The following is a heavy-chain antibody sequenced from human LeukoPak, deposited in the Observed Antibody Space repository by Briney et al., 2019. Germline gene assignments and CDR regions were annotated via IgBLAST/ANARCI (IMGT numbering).Heavy chain of an antibody. Sequence: GASVKVSCKASGYTFISYYKHWVRQAPGQGLEWMGIINPSSGSTTYAQKFQGRVTVTRDTSTSTVYMELSSLRSEDTAVYYCARDEYDGDYWGQGTLVTVSS. V-gene: IGHV1-46*01. J-gene: IGHJ4*02. CDR3: ARDEYDGDY. CDR2: INPSSGST. CDR1: GYTFISYY. D-gene: IGHD3-3*01.